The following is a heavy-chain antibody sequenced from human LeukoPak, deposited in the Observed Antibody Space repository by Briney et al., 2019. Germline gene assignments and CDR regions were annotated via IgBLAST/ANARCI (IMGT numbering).Heavy chain of an antibody. CDR2: IYTSGST. J-gene: IGHJ5*02. D-gene: IGHD3-10*01. Sequence: PSETLSLTCTVSGGSISSYYWSWIRQLAGKGLEWIGRIYTSGSTNYNPSLKSRVTMSVDTSKNQFSLKLSSVTAADTAVYYCAREVMVRGVIITLGNWFDPWGQGTLVTVSS. CDR3: AREVMVRGVIITLGNWFDP. CDR1: GGSISSYY. V-gene: IGHV4-4*07.